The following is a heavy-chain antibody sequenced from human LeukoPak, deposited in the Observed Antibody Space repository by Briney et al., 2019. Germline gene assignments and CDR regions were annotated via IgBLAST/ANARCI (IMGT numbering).Heavy chain of an antibody. CDR3: AKRGVVIRVILVGFHKEAYYFDS. CDR1: GFTLSNYG. D-gene: IGHD3-22*01. J-gene: IGHJ4*02. V-gene: IGHV3-23*01. Sequence: GGSLRPSCAVSGFTLSNYGMSWVRQAPGKGLEWVAGISGSGGGTNYADSVKGRFTISRDNPKNTLYLQMNSLRAEDTAVYFCAKRGVVIRVILVGFHKEAYYFDSWGQGALVTVSS. CDR2: ISGSGGGT.